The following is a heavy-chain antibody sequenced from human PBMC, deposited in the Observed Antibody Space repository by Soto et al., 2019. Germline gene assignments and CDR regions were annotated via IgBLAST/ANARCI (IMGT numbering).Heavy chain of an antibody. CDR1: GGSISSYY. CDR2: IYYSGST. Sequence: QVQLQESGPGLVKPSETLSLTCTVSGGSISSYYWSWIRQPPGKGLEWIGYIYYSGSTNYNPSLKSRVTISVDTSKNQFSLKLSSVTAADTAVYYCARGAYSSGWGLDYWGQGTLVTVSS. J-gene: IGHJ4*02. V-gene: IGHV4-59*01. CDR3: ARGAYSSGWGLDY. D-gene: IGHD6-19*01.